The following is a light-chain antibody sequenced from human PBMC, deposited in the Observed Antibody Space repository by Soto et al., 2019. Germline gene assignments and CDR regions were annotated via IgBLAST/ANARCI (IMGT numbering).Light chain of an antibody. CDR3: QQYGTSPPFT. Sequence: ELVLTQSPGTLSLSPGERATLSCRASQSVSSTYLAWYQQKSGQAPRVLIYGASSRAPGIPDRFSGSGSGKDFTLTISRLEPEDFAVYFCQQYGTSPPFTFGQGTKVE. V-gene: IGKV3-20*01. CDR2: GAS. CDR1: QSVSSTY. J-gene: IGKJ2*01.